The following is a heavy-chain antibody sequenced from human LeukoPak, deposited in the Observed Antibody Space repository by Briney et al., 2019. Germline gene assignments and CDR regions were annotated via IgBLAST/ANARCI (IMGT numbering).Heavy chain of an antibody. CDR3: AREPPYSGSYYY. J-gene: IGHJ4*02. D-gene: IGHD1-26*01. Sequence: GGSPRLSCAASGFTFSSYTMNWVRQAPGRGLEWVSSISSSSSSIYYADSVKGRFTISRDNAKNSLYLQMNSLRAEDTAVYYCAREPPYSGSYYYWGQGTLVTVSS. CDR2: ISSSSSSI. CDR1: GFTFSSYT. V-gene: IGHV3-21*01.